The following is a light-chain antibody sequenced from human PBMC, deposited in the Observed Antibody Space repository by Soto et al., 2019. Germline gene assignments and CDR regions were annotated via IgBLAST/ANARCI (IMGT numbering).Light chain of an antibody. J-gene: IGLJ1*01. V-gene: IGLV2-14*02. CDR1: SSDVGSYNI. CDR2: EGS. CDR3: CSFTSGNTAYV. Sequence: QSALTQPASVSGSPGQSITISCTGTSSDVGSYNIVSWYQHHPGKAPKLMIYEGSKRPSGVSTRFSGSKSGNTASLTISGLQAEDEADYYCCSFTSGNTAYVFGTGTKLTVL.